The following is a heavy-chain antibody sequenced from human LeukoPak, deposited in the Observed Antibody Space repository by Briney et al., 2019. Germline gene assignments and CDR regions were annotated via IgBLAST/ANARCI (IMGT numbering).Heavy chain of an antibody. CDR1: GFTFSSYG. J-gene: IGHJ5*02. D-gene: IGHD5-18*01. V-gene: IGHV3-30*02. CDR3: AKKVGTAMGYLNWFDP. Sequence: GGSLRLSCAASGFTFSSYGMHWVRQAPGKGLEWVAFIRYDGSNKYYADSVKGRFTISRDNSKNTLYLQMNSLRAEDTAVYYCAKKVGTAMGYLNWFDPWGQGTLATVSS. CDR2: IRYDGSNK.